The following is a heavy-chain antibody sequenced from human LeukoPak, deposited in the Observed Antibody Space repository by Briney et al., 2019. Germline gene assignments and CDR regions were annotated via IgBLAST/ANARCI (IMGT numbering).Heavy chain of an antibody. D-gene: IGHD3-10*01. CDR3: AKGPDLWFREH. J-gene: IGHJ4*02. CDR2: ISWNSGSI. V-gene: IGHV3-9*01. CDR1: GFTFDDYA. Sequence: GGSLRLSCAASGFTFDDYAMHWVRQAPGKGLEWVSGISWNSGSIGYADSVKGRFTISRDNAKNSLYLQMNSLRAEDTALYYCAKGPDLWFREHWGQGTLVTVSS.